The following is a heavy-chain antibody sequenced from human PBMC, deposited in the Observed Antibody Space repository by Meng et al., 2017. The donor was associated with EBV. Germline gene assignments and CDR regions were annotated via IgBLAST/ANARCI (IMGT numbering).Heavy chain of an antibody. CDR3: AKSRSSTPGVVDY. CDR1: GASVSGGTYN. D-gene: IGHD3-10*01. CDR2: IYDGGTT. J-gene: IGHJ4*02. Sequence: QVARREAGPGLVKPSETLSLTCTVSGASVSGGTYNWSWIRPPQGKELEWIGYIYDGGTTIYNPSLKSRVTILVDASKNQFSLKLSPVTTADTAVYYCAKSRSSTPGVVDYWGQGTLVTVSS. V-gene: IGHV4-61*01.